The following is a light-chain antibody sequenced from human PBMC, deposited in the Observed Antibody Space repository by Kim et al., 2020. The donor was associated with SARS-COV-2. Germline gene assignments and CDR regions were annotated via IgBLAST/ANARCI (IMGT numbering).Light chain of an antibody. CDR2: DVN. J-gene: IGLJ3*02. Sequence: GQSVASSCTGSSSDGGAYDYVSWYQQHPGKAPKLMIHDVNDRPSGVSNRFSGSKSGNTASLTISGLQAEDEADYYCSSYTNSDTLVFGGGTQLTVL. V-gene: IGLV2-14*03. CDR1: SSDGGAYDY. CDR3: SSYTNSDTLV.